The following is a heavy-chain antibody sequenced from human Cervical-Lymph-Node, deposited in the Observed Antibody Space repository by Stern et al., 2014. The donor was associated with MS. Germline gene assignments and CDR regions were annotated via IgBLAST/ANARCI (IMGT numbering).Heavy chain of an antibody. CDR3: AKHACTGAACPFDL. J-gene: IGHJ4*02. D-gene: IGHD2-8*02. CDR1: GDSISRYTHY. V-gene: IGHV4-39*01. CDR2: VSYGGAT. Sequence: QLQLQESGPGLVKPSETLSLTCAVSGDSISRYTHYWAWIRQPPGKGLEWIGSVSYGGATYYNPSLKSPVTISVDTSKNHSSLGLNSVTAADTAVYYCAKHACTGAACPFDLWGQGTLVTVSS.